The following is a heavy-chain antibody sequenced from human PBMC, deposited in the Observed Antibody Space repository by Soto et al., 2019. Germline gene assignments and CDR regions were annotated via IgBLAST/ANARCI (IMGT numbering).Heavy chain of an antibody. D-gene: IGHD3-10*01. V-gene: IGHV4-31*03. J-gene: IGHJ4*02. Sequence: SETLSLTCTVSGGSISSGGYYWSWIRQHPGKGLEWIGYIYYSGSTYYNPSLKSRVTISVDTSKNQFSLKLSSVTAADTAVYYCARVMVRGVILHFDYWGQGTLVTVSS. CDR1: GGSISSGGYY. CDR2: IYYSGST. CDR3: ARVMVRGVILHFDY.